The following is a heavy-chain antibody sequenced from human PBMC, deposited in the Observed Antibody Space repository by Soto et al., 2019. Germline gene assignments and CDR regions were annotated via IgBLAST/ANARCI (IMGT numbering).Heavy chain of an antibody. J-gene: IGHJ4*02. CDR1: GGSISSYF. V-gene: IGHV4-59*01. CDR2: IYYSGST. CDR3: AREIRYCSGGSCFHYDY. D-gene: IGHD2-15*01. Sequence: PSETLSLTCTVSGGSISSYFWSWIRQPPGKGLEWIGYIYYSGSTNYNPSLKSRVTISVDTSKNQFSLKLSSVTAADTAVYYCAREIRYCSGGSCFHYDYWGQGTLVTVSS.